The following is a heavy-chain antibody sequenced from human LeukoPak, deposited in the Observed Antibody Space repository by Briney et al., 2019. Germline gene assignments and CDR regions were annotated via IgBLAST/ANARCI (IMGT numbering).Heavy chain of an antibody. J-gene: IGHJ4*02. CDR2: ISSSSSYI. CDR3: AVGYSGYDLSDFDY. Sequence: GGSLRLSCAASGFTFSSYSMNWVRQAPGKGLEWVSSISSSSSYIYYADSVKGRFTISRDNAKNSLYLQMNSLRAEDTAVYYCAVGYSGYDLSDFDYWGQGTLVTVSS. V-gene: IGHV3-21*01. D-gene: IGHD5-12*01. CDR1: GFTFSSYS.